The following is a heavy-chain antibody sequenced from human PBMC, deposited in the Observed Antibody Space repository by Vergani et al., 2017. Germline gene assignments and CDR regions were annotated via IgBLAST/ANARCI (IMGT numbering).Heavy chain of an antibody. CDR1: GYTFTSYG. D-gene: IGHD2-2*01. CDR3: ARDWGNQLLDWEGTFDY. V-gene: IGHV1-18*01. J-gene: IGHJ4*02. CDR2: ISAYNGNT. Sequence: QVQLVQSGAEVKKPGASVKVSCKASGYTFTSYGISWVRQAPGQGLEWRGWISAYNGNTNYAQKLQGRVTMTTETSTSTAYMELRSLRSDDSAGYYCARDWGNQLLDWEGTFDYWGQGTLVTVSS.